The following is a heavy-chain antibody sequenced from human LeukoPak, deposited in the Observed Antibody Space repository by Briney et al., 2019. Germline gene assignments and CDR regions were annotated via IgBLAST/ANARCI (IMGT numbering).Heavy chain of an antibody. CDR2: IKQDGSEK. D-gene: IGHD3-22*01. V-gene: IGHV3-7*04. CDR3: ARGDYDSSGPLDY. Sequence: GGSLRLSCAASGFTFSSYWMSWVRQAPGKGLEWVANIKQDGSEKYYVDSVKGRFTISRDNAKNSLYLQMNSLRAEDTAVYYCARGDYDSSGPLDYWGQGTLVTVSS. CDR1: GFTFSSYW. J-gene: IGHJ4*02.